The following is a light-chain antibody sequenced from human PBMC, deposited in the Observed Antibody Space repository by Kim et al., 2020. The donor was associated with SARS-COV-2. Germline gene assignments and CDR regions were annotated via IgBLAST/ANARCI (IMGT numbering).Light chain of an antibody. CDR1: SSDVGYYNY. CDR3: SSYTSSSTLV. V-gene: IGLV2-14*03. CDR2: DVS. Sequence: QSALTQPASVSGSPGQSITFSCTGTSSDVGYYNYVSWYQQHPGKAPKLMIYDVSNRPSGVSNRFSGSKSGNTASLTISGLQAEDEADYYCSSYTSSSTLVFGGGTQLTVL. J-gene: IGLJ3*02.